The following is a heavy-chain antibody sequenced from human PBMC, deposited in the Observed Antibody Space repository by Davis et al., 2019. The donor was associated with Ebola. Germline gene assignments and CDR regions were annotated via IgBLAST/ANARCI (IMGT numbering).Heavy chain of an antibody. CDR1: GFTFSSYS. Sequence: GGSLRLSCAASGFTFSSYSMNWVRQAPGKGLEWVSSISSSSSYIYYADSVKGRFTISRDNAKNSLYLQMNSLRAEDTAVYYCARGRITMVRGVIVTDDAFDIWGQGTMVTVSS. CDR2: ISSSSSYI. CDR3: ARGRITMVRGVIVTDDAFDI. V-gene: IGHV3-21*01. D-gene: IGHD3-10*01. J-gene: IGHJ3*02.